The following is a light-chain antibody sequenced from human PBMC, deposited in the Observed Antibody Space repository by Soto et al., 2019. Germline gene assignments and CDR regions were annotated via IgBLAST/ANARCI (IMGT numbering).Light chain of an antibody. J-gene: IGLJ2*01. V-gene: IGLV1-44*01. Sequence: QSVLTQPPSASGTPGQRVTISCSGSSSNIGSNPVDWYQQLPGTAPKVLIYTNNQRPSGVPDRFSGYKSGTSASLAISGLQSQDEADYYCATWDDSLNGVVFGGGTQLTVL. CDR2: TNN. CDR1: SSNIGSNP. CDR3: ATWDDSLNGVV.